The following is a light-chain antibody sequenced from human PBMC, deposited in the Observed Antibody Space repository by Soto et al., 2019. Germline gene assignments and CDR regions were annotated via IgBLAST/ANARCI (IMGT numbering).Light chain of an antibody. CDR2: DAS. V-gene: IGKV1-5*01. Sequence: DIQMTQSPSTLSASVGDRVTITCRSSQSIISWLAWYQQKPGKVPKLLIYDASSLESGVLSRFSGGGSGTEFTLTIGSLQADDFATYYCQQYDTYPWTFVQGTKVEIK. CDR3: QQYDTYPWT. J-gene: IGKJ1*01. CDR1: QSIISW.